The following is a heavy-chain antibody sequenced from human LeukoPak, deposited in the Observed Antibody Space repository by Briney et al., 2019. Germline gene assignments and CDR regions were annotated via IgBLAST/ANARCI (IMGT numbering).Heavy chain of an antibody. V-gene: IGHV4-39*01. CDR3: ARHGRGYSYGKIDY. D-gene: IGHD5-18*01. J-gene: IGHJ4*02. CDR1: GGSISSSSYY. Sequence: SETLSLTCTVSGGSISSSSYYWGWIRQPPGKGLEWIGSIYYSGSTYYNPSLKSRVTISVDTSKNQFSLKLSSVTAADTAVYYCARHGRGYSYGKIDYWGQGTLVNVSS. CDR2: IYYSGST.